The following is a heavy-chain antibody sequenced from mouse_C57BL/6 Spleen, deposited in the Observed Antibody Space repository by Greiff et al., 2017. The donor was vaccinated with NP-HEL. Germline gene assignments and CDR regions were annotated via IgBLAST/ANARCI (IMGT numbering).Heavy chain of an antibody. D-gene: IGHD1-1*01. CDR1: GYAFSSSW. Sequence: VQLQQSGPELVKPGAPVKISCKASGYAFSSSWMNWVKQRPGKGLEWIGRIYPGDGDTNYNGKFKGKATLTADKSSSTAYMQLSSLTSEDSAVYFCATLGSSFDYWGQGTTLTVSS. J-gene: IGHJ2*01. CDR2: IYPGDGDT. V-gene: IGHV1-82*01. CDR3: ATLGSSFDY.